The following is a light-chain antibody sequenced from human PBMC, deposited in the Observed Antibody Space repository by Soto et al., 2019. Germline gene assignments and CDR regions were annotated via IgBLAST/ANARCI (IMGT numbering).Light chain of an antibody. CDR1: QSISSN. V-gene: IGKV3-15*01. J-gene: IGKJ1*01. CDR3: QQYDNWPPWT. Sequence: EIVMTQSPATLSVSPGEIATLSCRASQSISSNLAWYQQKPGQTPRLVMYDASTRATGIPARFRGSGSGTEFTLTISSLQSEDFAVYYCQQYDNWPPWTFGQGTKVEIK. CDR2: DAS.